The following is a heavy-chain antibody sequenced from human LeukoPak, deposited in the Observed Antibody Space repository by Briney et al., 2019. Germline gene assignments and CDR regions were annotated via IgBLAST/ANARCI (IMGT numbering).Heavy chain of an antibody. CDR1: GGTFSSYA. CDR2: IIPIFGTA. J-gene: IGHJ4*02. V-gene: IGHV1-69*05. CDR3: ARSYSYGYFGFDY. Sequence: ASVKVSCKASGGTFSSYAISWVRQAPGQVLEWMGRIIPIFGTANYAQKFQGRVTITTDESTSTAYMELSSLRSEDTAVYYCARSYSYGYFGFDYWGQGTLVTVSS. D-gene: IGHD5-18*01.